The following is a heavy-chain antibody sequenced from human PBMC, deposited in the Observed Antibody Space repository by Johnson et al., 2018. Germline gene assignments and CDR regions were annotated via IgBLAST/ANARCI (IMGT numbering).Heavy chain of an antibody. Sequence: VQRLEAGGGLVPPRRSLRLSCAASGFTFDDYAMRWFRHATGRGLVGVSGISWNSGSIGYADSVMGRFTISRDNAKNSLYLQKNSLKAEDTALYYCAKDRGGIVGATDYYGMDVWGQGTTVTVAS. CDR2: ISWNSGSI. CDR1: GFTFDDYA. J-gene: IGHJ6*02. CDR3: AKDRGGIVGATDYYGMDV. V-gene: IGHV3-9*01. D-gene: IGHD1-26*01.